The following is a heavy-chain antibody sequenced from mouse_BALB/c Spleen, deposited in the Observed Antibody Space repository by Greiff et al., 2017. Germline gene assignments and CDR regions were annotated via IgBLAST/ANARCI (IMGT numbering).Heavy chain of an antibody. Sequence: EVMLVESGGGLVQPGGSMKLSCVASGFTFSSYWMSWVRQSPEKGLEWVAEIRLKSDNYATHYAESVKGKFTISRDDSKSRLYLQMNSLRAEDTGIYYCTGNWDSWFAYWGQGTLVTVSA. V-gene: IGHV6-3*01. CDR3: TGNWDSWFAY. CDR1: GFTFSSYW. CDR2: IRLKSDNYAT. J-gene: IGHJ3*01. D-gene: IGHD4-1*01.